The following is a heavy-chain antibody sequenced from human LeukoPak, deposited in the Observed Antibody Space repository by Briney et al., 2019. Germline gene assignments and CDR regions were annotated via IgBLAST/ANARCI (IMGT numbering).Heavy chain of an antibody. V-gene: IGHV3-48*03. J-gene: IGHJ4*02. CDR2: ISSSGRNI. Sequence: GGSLRLSCAASGFTFSNYEFNWVRQAPGKGLEWVSYISSSGRNIYYADSVKGRFTISRDNAKNSLYLQMNSLRAEDTAVYYCARGPPYDYWGQGTLVTVSS. CDR3: ARGPPYDY. CDR1: GFTFSNYE.